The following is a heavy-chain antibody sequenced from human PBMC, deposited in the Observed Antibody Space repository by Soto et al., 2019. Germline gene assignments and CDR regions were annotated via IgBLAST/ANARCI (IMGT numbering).Heavy chain of an antibody. CDR2: ITSSGRSA. D-gene: IGHD1-26*01. Sequence: PGEFLSLSCSASAVPGSSNYMTLIRPAPGKGLEWVSSITSSGRSAYSADSVKGRFSISRDNTKNTLYLQMNSLRAEDTAVYYCANHALSVWYYALDVWGQGTTVTVSS. V-gene: IGHV3-23*01. CDR3: ANHALSVWYYALDV. J-gene: IGHJ6*02. CDR1: AVPGSSNY.